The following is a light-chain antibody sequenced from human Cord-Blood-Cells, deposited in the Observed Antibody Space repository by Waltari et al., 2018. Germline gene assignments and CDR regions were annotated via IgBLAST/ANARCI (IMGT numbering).Light chain of an antibody. CDR3: QQSYSTPG. V-gene: IGKV1-39*01. CDR1: QSISSY. Sequence: DIQLTQSPSSLSASVGARVTITCRASQSISSYLNWYQQKPGKAPKLLIYAASSLQSGVPSRFSGSGSGTDFTLTMSSLQPEDFATYYCQQSYSTPGFGGGTKVEIK. CDR2: AAS. J-gene: IGKJ4*01.